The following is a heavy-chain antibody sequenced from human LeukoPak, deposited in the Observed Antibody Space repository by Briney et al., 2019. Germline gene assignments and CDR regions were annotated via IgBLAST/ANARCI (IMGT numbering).Heavy chain of an antibody. D-gene: IGHD2-2*01. J-gene: IGHJ4*02. CDR2: ISGSGSGT. CDR3: AKDGYYCSSTSCYLDN. Sequence: GGSLRLSCAASEFTFSNYGMSWVRQAPGKGLEWVSAISGSGSGTYYADSVRGRFTISRDNSKNTLYLQMNSLRAEDTAVYYCAKDGYYCSSTSCYLDNWGQGTLVTVSS. V-gene: IGHV3-23*01. CDR1: EFTFSNYG.